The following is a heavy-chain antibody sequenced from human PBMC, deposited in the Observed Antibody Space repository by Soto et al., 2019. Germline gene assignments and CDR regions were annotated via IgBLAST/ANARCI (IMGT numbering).Heavy chain of an antibody. V-gene: IGHV3-33*01. CDR1: GFTFSSYG. CDR2: IWYDGSNK. J-gene: IGHJ4*02. D-gene: IGHD6-13*01. Sequence: QVQLVESGGGVVQPGRSLRLSCAASGFTFSSYGMHWVRQAPGKGLERVAVIWYDGSNKYYADSVKGRFTISRDNSKNTLYLQMNSLRAEDTAVYYCARDNSSSWYGVDYWGQGTLVTVSS. CDR3: ARDNSSSWYGVDY.